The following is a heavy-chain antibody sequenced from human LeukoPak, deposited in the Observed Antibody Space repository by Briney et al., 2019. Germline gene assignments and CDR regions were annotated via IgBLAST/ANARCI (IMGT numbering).Heavy chain of an antibody. Sequence: PSETLSLTCTVSGGSISSYYWSWIRQPPGKGLEWIGYIYYNGSTNYNPSLKSRVTISVDTSKNQFSLKLSSVTAADTAVYYCARDSPRGDWFDPWGQGTLVTVSS. V-gene: IGHV4-59*01. J-gene: IGHJ5*02. D-gene: IGHD3-10*01. CDR3: ARDSPRGDWFDP. CDR2: IYYNGST. CDR1: GGSISSYY.